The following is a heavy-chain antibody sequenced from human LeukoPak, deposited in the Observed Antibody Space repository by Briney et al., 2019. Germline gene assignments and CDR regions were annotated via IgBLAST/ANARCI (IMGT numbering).Heavy chain of an antibody. Sequence: SETLSLTCPVSGGSISSTTYYWAWIRQPPGKRLEWIGSIFYSGSTYYNPSLKSRVTISVDTSKNQFSLKLSSVTAADTAMYYCARRGGDYSNYYFDYWGQGTLVTVSS. D-gene: IGHD4-11*01. CDR2: IFYSGST. CDR3: ARRGGDYSNYYFDY. V-gene: IGHV4-39*01. J-gene: IGHJ4*02. CDR1: GGSISSTTYY.